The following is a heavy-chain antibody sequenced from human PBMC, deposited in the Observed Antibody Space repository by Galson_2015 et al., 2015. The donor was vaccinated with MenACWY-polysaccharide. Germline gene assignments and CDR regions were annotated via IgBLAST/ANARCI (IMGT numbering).Heavy chain of an antibody. V-gene: IGHV6-1*01. Sequence: CAISGDSVSSNSAAWNWIRQSPSRGLEWLGRTYYRSKWYKYYALSVKSRMTINVDTAKIQFSLQLNSVTPEDTAMYYCASQGIAVAGVIDYWGQGTLVTVSS. CDR1: GDSVSSNSAA. CDR2: TYYRSKWYK. J-gene: IGHJ4*02. CDR3: ASQGIAVAGVIDY. D-gene: IGHD6-19*01.